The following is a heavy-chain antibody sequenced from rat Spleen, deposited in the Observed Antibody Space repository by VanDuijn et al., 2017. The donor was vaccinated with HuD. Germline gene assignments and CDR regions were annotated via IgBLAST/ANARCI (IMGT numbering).Heavy chain of an antibody. D-gene: IGHD1-11*01. CDR1: GFTFSDYD. Sequence: EVQLVESGGGLVQPGRSLKLSCAASGFTFSDYDMAWVRQTPTRGLEWIASISTGGDITYYRDSVKGRFTISRDDAKNTQFLQMDSLRFEDTATYYGTRHGGLRNWFAYWGQGTLVTVSS. CDR3: TRHGGLRNWFAY. V-gene: IGHV5S13*01. CDR2: ISTGGDIT. J-gene: IGHJ3*01.